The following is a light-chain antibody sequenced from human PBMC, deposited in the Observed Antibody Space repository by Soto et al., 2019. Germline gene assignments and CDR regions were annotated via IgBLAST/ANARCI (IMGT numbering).Light chain of an antibody. CDR1: QSISSW. CDR3: QQYNTYSSLT. Sequence: DIQMTQSPLTLSASVGDRVTITCRASQSISSWLAWYQQKLGRAPRLLIYDASSLESGVPSRFSGSGYGTEFTLTISSLQPDDFATYYCQQYNTYSSLTFGGGTKVDIK. CDR2: DAS. J-gene: IGKJ4*01. V-gene: IGKV1-5*01.